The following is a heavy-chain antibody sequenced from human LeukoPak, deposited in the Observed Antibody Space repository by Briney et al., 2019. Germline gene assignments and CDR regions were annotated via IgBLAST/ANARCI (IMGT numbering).Heavy chain of an antibody. CDR3: AKDQHPDSSSWYMKGYFQH. J-gene: IGHJ1*01. CDR1: GFTFSSYG. V-gene: IGHV3-30*18. D-gene: IGHD6-13*01. Sequence: PGGSLRLSCAASGFTFSSYGMHWVRQAPGKGLEWVAVISYDGSNKYYADSVKGRFTISRDNSKNTLYLQMNSLRAEDTAVYYCAKDQHPDSSSWYMKGYFQHWGQGTLVTVSS. CDR2: ISYDGSNK.